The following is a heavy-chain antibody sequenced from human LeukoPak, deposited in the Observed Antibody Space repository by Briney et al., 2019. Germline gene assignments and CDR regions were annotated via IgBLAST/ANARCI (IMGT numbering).Heavy chain of an antibody. CDR2: INDRGTGT. CDR3: AKGLKTTVGPYMGYHYYMDV. D-gene: IGHD1-1*01. J-gene: IGHJ6*03. V-gene: IGHV3-23*01. Sequence: GGSLRLSCAASGFTFSKFALSWVRQAPGKGPEWVSTINDRGTGTYYADSVKGRFTISRDNSKNTLSLQMNSLRAEDTAVYYCAKGLKTTVGPYMGYHYYMDVWGKGTTVTVSS. CDR1: GFTFSKFA.